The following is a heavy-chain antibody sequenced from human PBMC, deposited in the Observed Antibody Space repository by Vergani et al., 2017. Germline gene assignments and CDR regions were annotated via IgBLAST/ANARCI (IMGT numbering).Heavy chain of an antibody. CDR2: ISYDGSEK. Sequence: QVQLVESGGGVVQPGRSLRLSCAASGFTFSSYGMHWVRQAPGKGLEWVAVISYDGSEKYYVDSVKGRFTISRDNAKNSLYLQMNSLRAEDTAVYYCARAGGYSYGLRWFDPWGQGTLVTVSS. CDR3: ARAGGYSYGLRWFDP. D-gene: IGHD5-18*01. CDR1: GFTFSSYG. J-gene: IGHJ5*02. V-gene: IGHV3-30*03.